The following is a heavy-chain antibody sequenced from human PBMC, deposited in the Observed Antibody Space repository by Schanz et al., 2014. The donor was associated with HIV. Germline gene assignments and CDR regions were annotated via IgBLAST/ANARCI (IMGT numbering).Heavy chain of an antibody. D-gene: IGHD6-13*01. CDR3: ATDLSSSWFFDN. CDR1: GFTLKSFT. V-gene: IGHV3-48*01. CDR2: ISGTNI. Sequence: EVQLVESGGGLAQPGGSLRLSCAASGFTLKSFTMNWVRQSPGKGLEWISTISGTNIFYADSVKGRFTISRDKAKNSLNLQMNSLRAEDTAVYFCATDLSSSWFFDNWGQGTLVTVSS. J-gene: IGHJ4*02.